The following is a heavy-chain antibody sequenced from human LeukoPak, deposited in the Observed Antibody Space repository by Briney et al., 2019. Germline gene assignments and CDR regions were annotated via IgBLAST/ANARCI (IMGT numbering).Heavy chain of an antibody. CDR2: ITTSGTTT. V-gene: IGHV3-48*03. J-gene: IGHJ4*02. CDR1: GFTFSSYK. D-gene: IGHD2/OR15-2a*01. Sequence: PRGSLRLSCAASGFTFSSYKMIWVRQAPGKGLEWVSYITTSGTTTYYAESLKGRFTISRDNAKSSLYLQMNSLRAENTPVYYCARVLFHSLAVFDYWGQGTLVTVSS. CDR3: ARVLFHSLAVFDY.